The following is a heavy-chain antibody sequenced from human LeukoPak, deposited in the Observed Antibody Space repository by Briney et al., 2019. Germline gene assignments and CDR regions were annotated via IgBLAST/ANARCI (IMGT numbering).Heavy chain of an antibody. V-gene: IGHV3-23*01. D-gene: IGHD3-3*01. CDR2: ISGSGGNT. J-gene: IGHJ5*02. Sequence: SGGSLRLSCAASGFTFSSYAMSWVRQAPGKGLEWVSAISGSGGNTYYADSVKGRFTISRDNSKNTLYLQMNSLRAEATAVYYCAKDPGGTIFGVVITQGWFDPWGQGTLVTVSS. CDR3: AKDPGGTIFGVVITQGWFDP. CDR1: GFTFSSYA.